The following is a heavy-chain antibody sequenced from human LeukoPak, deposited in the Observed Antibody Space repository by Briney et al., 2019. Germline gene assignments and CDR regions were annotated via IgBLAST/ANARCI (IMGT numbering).Heavy chain of an antibody. V-gene: IGHV1-18*01. J-gene: IGHJ4*02. Sequence: ASVKVSCKASGYTFTRYGVSWVRQAPGQGLEWMGWISAYNGNTNYAQKLQGRVTMTTDTPTSTAYMERRSLRSDDTAVYYCARAHGYDSSGYSEAYFDYWGQGTLVTVSS. CDR3: ARAHGYDSSGYSEAYFDY. CDR1: GYTFTRYG. D-gene: IGHD3-22*01. CDR2: ISAYNGNT.